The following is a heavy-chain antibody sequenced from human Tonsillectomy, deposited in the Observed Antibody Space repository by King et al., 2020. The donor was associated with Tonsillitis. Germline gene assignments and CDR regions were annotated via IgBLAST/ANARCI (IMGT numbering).Heavy chain of an antibody. Sequence: QLVQSGAEVKKPGASVKVSCKASGYTFTSYGISWVRQAPGQGLEWMGWISTYNGNTNYAQKLQGRVTMTTDTSASTAYMELRSLRSDDTAVCYCARVSGDYDILTGFDYWGQGTLVTVSS. J-gene: IGHJ4*02. CDR3: ARVSGDYDILTGFDY. V-gene: IGHV1-18*04. CDR1: GYTFTSYG. CDR2: ISTYNGNT. D-gene: IGHD3-9*01.